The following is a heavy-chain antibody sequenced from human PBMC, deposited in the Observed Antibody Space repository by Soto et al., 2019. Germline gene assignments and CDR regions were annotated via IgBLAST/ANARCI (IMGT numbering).Heavy chain of an antibody. D-gene: IGHD6-13*01. CDR3: ARDRVIAAAGTGNYYYYGMDV. J-gene: IGHJ6*02. V-gene: IGHV4-59*01. CDR1: GGSISSYY. CDR2: IYYSGST. Sequence: SETLSLSCTVSGGSISSYYLSWIRQPPGKGLEWIGYIYYSGSTNYNPSLKSRVTISVDTSKNQFSLKLSSVTAADTAVYYCARDRVIAAAGTGNYYYYGMDVWGQGTTVTVS.